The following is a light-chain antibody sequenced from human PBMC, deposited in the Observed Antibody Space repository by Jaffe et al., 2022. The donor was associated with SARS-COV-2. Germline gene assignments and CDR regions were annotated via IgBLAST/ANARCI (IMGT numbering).Light chain of an antibody. J-gene: IGLJ2*01. CDR2: GNI. CDR1: SSNIGAHYD. CDR3: QSYDSTLTVV. Sequence: QSVLTQPPSVSGAPGQRVTISCTGSSSNIGAHYDVHWYQQLPGTAPKLLIYGNINRPSGVPDRFSGSKSGTSASLSITGLQVDDEGDYYCQSYDSTLTVVFGGGTKLTVL. V-gene: IGLV1-40*01.